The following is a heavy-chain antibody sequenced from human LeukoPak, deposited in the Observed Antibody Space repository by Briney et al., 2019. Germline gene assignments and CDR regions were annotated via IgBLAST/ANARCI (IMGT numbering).Heavy chain of an antibody. CDR1: GGSISSSSYY. CDR2: IYYSGST. CDR3: ASRNRFLDACDI. J-gene: IGHJ3*02. Sequence: PSETLSLTCTVSGGSISSSSYYWGWIRQPPGKGLEWIGSIYYSGSTYYNPSLKSRVTISVDTSKNQFSLKLSSVTAADTAVYYCASRNRFLDACDICGQGTMVTVSS. V-gene: IGHV4-39*01. D-gene: IGHD3-3*01.